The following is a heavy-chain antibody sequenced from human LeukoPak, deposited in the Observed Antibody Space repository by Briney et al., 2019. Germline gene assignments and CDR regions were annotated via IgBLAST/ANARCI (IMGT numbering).Heavy chain of an antibody. D-gene: IGHD4-17*01. J-gene: IGHJ5*01. V-gene: IGHV3-23*01. CDR1: GFTFNGYN. CDR2: ISGSGGRT. CDR3: AKHKEDYGDSCLDDS. Sequence: GGSLRLSCAASGFTFNGYNMNWVRQAPGKGLAWVSGISGSGGRTYYADSVKGRFTISRDNSKNTLYLQMSSLRAEDTAVYYCAKHKEDYGDSCLDDSWGQGALVTVSS.